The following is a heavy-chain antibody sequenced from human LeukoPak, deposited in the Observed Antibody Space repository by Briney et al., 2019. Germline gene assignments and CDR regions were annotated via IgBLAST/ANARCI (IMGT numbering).Heavy chain of an antibody. CDR3: ARGPSGYYDY. Sequence: GGSLRLSCAASGFIFSNYGMHWVRQAPGKGLEWVAVIWYDGSNKYYADSVKGRFTISRDNSKNTVYLQMNSLRAEDTAVYYCARGPSGYYDYWGQGTLVTVSS. CDR1: GFIFSNYG. V-gene: IGHV3-33*08. D-gene: IGHD3-22*01. CDR2: IWYDGSNK. J-gene: IGHJ4*02.